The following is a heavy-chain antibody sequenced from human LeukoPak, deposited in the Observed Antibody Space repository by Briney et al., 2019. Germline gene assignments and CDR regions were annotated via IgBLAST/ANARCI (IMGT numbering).Heavy chain of an antibody. CDR2: IYYSGST. D-gene: IGHD4-17*01. Sequence: SETLSLTCTVSGGSISSYYWSWIRQPPGKGLEWIGYIYYSGSTNYNPSLKSRVTISVDASKNQFSLKLSSVTAADTAVYYCARGGMTTVDRYYFDYWGQGTLVTVSS. J-gene: IGHJ4*02. CDR3: ARGGMTTVDRYYFDY. CDR1: GGSISSYY. V-gene: IGHV4-59*01.